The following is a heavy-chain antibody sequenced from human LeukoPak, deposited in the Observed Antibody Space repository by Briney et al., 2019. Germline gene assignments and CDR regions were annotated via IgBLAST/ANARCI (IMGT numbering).Heavy chain of an antibody. J-gene: IGHJ4*02. CDR1: GGSISSSSYY. V-gene: IGHV4-39*01. Sequence: SETLSLTCTVSGGSISSSSYYWGWIRQPPGKGLEWIGSIYYSGSTYYNPSLKSRVTISVDPSKNQFSLKLSSVTAADTAVYYCARVGSSSSYDYFDYWGQGTLVTVSS. CDR3: ARVGSSSSYDYFDY. D-gene: IGHD6-6*01. CDR2: IYYSGST.